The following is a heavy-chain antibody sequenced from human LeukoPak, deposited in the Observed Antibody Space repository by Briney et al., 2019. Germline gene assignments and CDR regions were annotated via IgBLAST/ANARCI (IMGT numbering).Heavy chain of an antibody. Sequence: GGSLRLSCAASGFTFNSYAMHWVRQAPGKGLESVSAITSNGGSTYYADSVKGRFTISRDNSKNTLYLQMSSLRAGDTAVYYCAKVGDGYNLDYWGQGTLVTVSS. CDR2: ITSNGGST. D-gene: IGHD5-24*01. J-gene: IGHJ4*02. CDR1: GFTFNSYA. V-gene: IGHV3-64*02. CDR3: AKVGDGYNLDY.